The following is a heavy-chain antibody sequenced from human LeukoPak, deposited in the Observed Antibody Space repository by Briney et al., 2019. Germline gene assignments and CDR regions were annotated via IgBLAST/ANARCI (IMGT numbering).Heavy chain of an antibody. J-gene: IGHJ3*02. Sequence: PGGSLRLSFAASGFTFSSYGMHWVRQAPGKGLEWVAVIWYDGSNKYYADSVKGRFTISRDNSKNTLYLQMNSLRAEDTAVYYCARENGDYDGPDDAFDIWGQGTMVTVSS. CDR3: ARENGDYDGPDDAFDI. CDR1: GFTFSSYG. D-gene: IGHD4-17*01. V-gene: IGHV3-33*01. CDR2: IWYDGSNK.